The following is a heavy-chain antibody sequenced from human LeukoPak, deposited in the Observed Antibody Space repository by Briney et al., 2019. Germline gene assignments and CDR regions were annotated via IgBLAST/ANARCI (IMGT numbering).Heavy chain of an antibody. J-gene: IGHJ4*02. D-gene: IGHD6-19*01. V-gene: IGHV1-18*01. CDR2: ISGYNGNT. Sequence: ASVKVSCKASGYIFSTYGISWVRQAPGQGLEWMGCISGYNGNTNYAQKLQGRVTMTTDTSTSTAYMELRSLRSDDTAVYYCARRGSEECDFDCWGQGTLVTVSA. CDR1: GYIFSTYG. CDR3: ARRGSEECDFDC.